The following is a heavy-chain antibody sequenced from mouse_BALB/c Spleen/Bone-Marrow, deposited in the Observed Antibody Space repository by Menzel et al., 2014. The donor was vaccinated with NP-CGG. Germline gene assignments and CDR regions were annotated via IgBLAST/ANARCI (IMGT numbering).Heavy chain of an antibody. CDR3: AREGYDPWFAY. D-gene: IGHD2-14*01. J-gene: IGHJ3*01. CDR2: INPSTGYT. CDR1: GYTFTSYW. Sequence: VQLVESGAEPAKPGASVKMSCKASGYTFTSYWMHWVKQRPGQGLEWIGYINPSTGYTEYNQKFKDKATLTADKSSSTSYMQLSSLTSGDSAVYYCAREGYDPWFAYWGQVTLVTVSA. V-gene: IGHV1-7*01.